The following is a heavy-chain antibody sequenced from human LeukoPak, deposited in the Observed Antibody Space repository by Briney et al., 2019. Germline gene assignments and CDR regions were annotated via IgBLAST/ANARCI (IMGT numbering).Heavy chain of an antibody. Sequence: GGSLRLSCAASGFTFSSYAMSWVRQAPGKGLEWVSTITSTTSSTSYADSVKGRFTISRDNSKRTLYLQMNSLRAEDTAMYYCAKDPNGDYVGAFDFWGQGTLVTVSS. D-gene: IGHD4-23*01. V-gene: IGHV3-23*01. CDR3: AKDPNGDYVGAFDF. CDR2: ITSTTSST. CDR1: GFTFSSYA. J-gene: IGHJ3*01.